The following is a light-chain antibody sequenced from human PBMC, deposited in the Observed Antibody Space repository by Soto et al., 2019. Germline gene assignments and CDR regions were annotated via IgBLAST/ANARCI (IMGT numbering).Light chain of an antibody. V-gene: IGKV1-12*01. CDR3: QQANSFPIT. CDR2: AAS. Sequence: DIQMTQSPSSVSASVGDRFTITCRASHYISTYLAWYQQKPGKAPKLLIYAASYLQSGVPSRFSGSGSGTDFNLSISSLQPEDFATYYCQQANSFPITFGQGTRLEIK. J-gene: IGKJ5*01. CDR1: HYISTY.